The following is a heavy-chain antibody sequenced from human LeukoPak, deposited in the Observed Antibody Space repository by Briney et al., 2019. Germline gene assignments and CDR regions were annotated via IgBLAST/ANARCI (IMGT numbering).Heavy chain of an antibody. CDR2: IYYSGST. CDR1: GGSISTYY. D-gene: IGHD3-10*01. CDR3: ARESGSGFDY. Sequence: SETLSLTCSVSGGSISTYYWTWIRQPPGKGLEWIGYIYYSGSTNYNPSLKSRVTISVDTSKNQFSLKLSSVTAADTAVYYCARESGSGFDYWGQGTLVTVSS. V-gene: IGHV4-59*12. J-gene: IGHJ4*02.